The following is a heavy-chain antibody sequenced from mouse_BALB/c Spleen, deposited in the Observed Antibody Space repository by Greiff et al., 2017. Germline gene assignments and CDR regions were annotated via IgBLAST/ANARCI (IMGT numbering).Heavy chain of an antibody. Sequence: QVQLKESGPGLVQPSQSLSITCTVSGFSLTSYGVHWVRQSPGKGLEWLGVIWSGGSTDYNAAFISRLSISKDNSKSQVFFKMNSLQADDTAIYYCARNGYRYDKDAMDYWGQGTSVTVSS. CDR1: GFSLTSYG. J-gene: IGHJ4*01. D-gene: IGHD2-14*01. CDR3: ARNGYRYDKDAMDY. V-gene: IGHV2-4-1*01. CDR2: IWSGGST.